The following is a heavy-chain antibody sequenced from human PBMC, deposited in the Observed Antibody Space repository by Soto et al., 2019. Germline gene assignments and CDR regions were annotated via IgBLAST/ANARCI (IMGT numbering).Heavy chain of an antibody. CDR2: INHSGST. D-gene: IGHD6-6*01. CDR3: ALSGGSSFWAYFDY. CDR1: GGSFSGYY. V-gene: IGHV4-34*01. Sequence: SETLSLTCAVYGGSFSGYYWSWIRQPPGKGLEWIGEINHSGSTNYNPSLKSRVTISVDTAKNQFSLKLSSVTAADTAVYYCALSGGSSFWAYFDYWGQGTLVTVSS. J-gene: IGHJ4*02.